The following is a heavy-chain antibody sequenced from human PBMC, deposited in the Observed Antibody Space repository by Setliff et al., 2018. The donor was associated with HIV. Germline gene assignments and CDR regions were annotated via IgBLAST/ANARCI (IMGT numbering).Heavy chain of an antibody. D-gene: IGHD6-13*01. CDR1: SGSIRSIDYF. CDR3: ARLRAAGTVHYFDP. J-gene: IGHJ5*02. V-gene: IGHV4-39*01. Sequence: NPSETLSLTCTVSSGSIRSIDYFWGWIRQPPGKGLEWLGNIGNIYYGGTTYYNPSLKGRITISVFTSSQQLSLTLTSVTPADTAVYYCARLRAAGTVHYFDPWGQGTQVTVSS. CDR2: IYYGGTT.